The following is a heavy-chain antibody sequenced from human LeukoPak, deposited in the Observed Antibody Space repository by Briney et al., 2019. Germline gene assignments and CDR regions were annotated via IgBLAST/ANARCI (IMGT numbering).Heavy chain of an antibody. J-gene: IGHJ5*02. D-gene: IGHD6-19*01. V-gene: IGHV3-30*18. CDR1: GFTFSSYG. CDR3: AKLGWYESNHPPNWFGP. Sequence: QPGGSLRLSCAASGFTFSSYGMHWVRQAPGKGLEWVAVISYDGSNKYYADSVKGRFTISRDNSKNTLYLQMNSLRAEDTAVYYCAKLGWYESNHPPNWFGPWGQGTLVTVSS. CDR2: ISYDGSNK.